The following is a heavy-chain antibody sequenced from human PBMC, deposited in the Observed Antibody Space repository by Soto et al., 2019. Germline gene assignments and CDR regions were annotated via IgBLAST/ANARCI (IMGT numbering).Heavy chain of an antibody. Sequence: QVQLVESGGGVVQPGRSLRLSCAASGFTFSSYGMHWVRQAPGKGLEWVAVIWYDGSNKYYADSVKGRFTISRDNSKNTLYLQMNSPRAEDTAVYYCARDQGSTYDILTGYCDYWGQGTLVTVSS. CDR2: IWYDGSNK. CDR3: ARDQGSTYDILTGYCDY. CDR1: GFTFSSYG. J-gene: IGHJ4*02. V-gene: IGHV3-33*01. D-gene: IGHD3-9*01.